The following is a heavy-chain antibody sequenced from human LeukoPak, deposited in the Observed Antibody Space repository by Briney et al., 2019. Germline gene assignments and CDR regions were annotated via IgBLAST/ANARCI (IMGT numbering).Heavy chain of an antibody. Sequence: GGSLRLSCAASGFTFSSYWMHWVRQAPGKGLVWVSRIYSDGSSYTADSVKGRFTISRDNSKNTVYLQMNSLRAEDTAMYYCARRDDHNGRDYWGQGTLVTVSS. D-gene: IGHD5-24*01. J-gene: IGHJ4*02. V-gene: IGHV3-74*03. CDR2: IYSDGSSY. CDR1: GFTFSSYW. CDR3: ARRDDHNGRDY.